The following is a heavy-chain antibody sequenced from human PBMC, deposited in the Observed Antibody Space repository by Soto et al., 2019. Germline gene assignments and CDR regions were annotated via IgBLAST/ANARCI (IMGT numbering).Heavy chain of an antibody. CDR2: MNPNSGNT. CDR3: ASHLERIAQIRWIDP. V-gene: IGHV1-8*01. Sequence: ASVKVSCKASGYTFTSYDINWVRQATGQGLEWMGWMNPNSGNTGYAQKFQGRVTMTRNTSISTAYMELSSLRSEDTAVYYCASHLERIAQIRWIDPWCQGILVTVSS. CDR1: GYTFTSYD. J-gene: IGHJ5*02. D-gene: IGHD6-13*01.